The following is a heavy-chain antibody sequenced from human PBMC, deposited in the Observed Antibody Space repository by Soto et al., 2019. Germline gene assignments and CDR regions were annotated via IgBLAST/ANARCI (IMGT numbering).Heavy chain of an antibody. J-gene: IGHJ4*02. Sequence: QALLLTCAISGDSVSSYSAAWNWIRQSPSRGLEWLGRTYYRSKWYNDYAVSVKSRITINPDTSKNQFSLQLNSVTPEDTAVYYCARDYYYDSSGYPNYFDYRGQGTLVTVSS. CDR2: TYYRSKWYN. CDR3: ARDYYYDSSGYPNYFDY. D-gene: IGHD3-22*01. V-gene: IGHV6-1*01. CDR1: GDSVSSYSAA.